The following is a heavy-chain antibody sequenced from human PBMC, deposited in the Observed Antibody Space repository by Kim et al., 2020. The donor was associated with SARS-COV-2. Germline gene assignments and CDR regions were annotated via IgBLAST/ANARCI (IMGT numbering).Heavy chain of an antibody. CDR3: AREDWFGEPFDP. D-gene: IGHD3-10*01. Sequence: GVSLRLSCAASGFTFGSYSMNWVRQAPGKGLEWVSYISNSNSYIYYEDSVKGRFTISSDNAKNSLFLQMNSLRAEDTAVYYCAREDWFGEPFDPWGQGTLVTVSS. V-gene: IGHV3-21*01. J-gene: IGHJ5*02. CDR2: ISNSNSYI. CDR1: GFTFGSYS.